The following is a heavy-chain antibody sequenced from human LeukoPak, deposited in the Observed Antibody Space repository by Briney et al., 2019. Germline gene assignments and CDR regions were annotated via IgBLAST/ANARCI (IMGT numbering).Heavy chain of an antibody. J-gene: IGHJ4*02. Sequence: SETLSLTCTVSGGSISSSSYYWGWIRQPPGKGLEWIGSIYYSGSTYYNPSLKSRVTISVDTSKNQFSLKLSSVTAADTAVYYCARLSGWTLRGQGTLVTVSS. CDR3: ARLSGWTL. V-gene: IGHV4-39*01. CDR2: IYYSGST. CDR1: GGSISSSSYY. D-gene: IGHD6-19*01.